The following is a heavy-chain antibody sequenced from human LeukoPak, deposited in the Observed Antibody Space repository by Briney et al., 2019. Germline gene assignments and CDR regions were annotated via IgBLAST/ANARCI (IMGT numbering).Heavy chain of an antibody. CDR3: ARDRDSSTWYGFDY. CDR1: GGTFSSYA. D-gene: IGHD2/OR15-2a*01. J-gene: IGHJ4*02. CDR2: IIPLFGTP. Sequence: SVKVSCKASGGTFSSYAISWVRQAPGQGLEWMGGIIPLFGTPNYAQKFQGRVTITADESTSTAYMELSSLRSEDTAVYYCARDRDSSTWYGFDYWGQGTLVTVSS. V-gene: IGHV1-69*13.